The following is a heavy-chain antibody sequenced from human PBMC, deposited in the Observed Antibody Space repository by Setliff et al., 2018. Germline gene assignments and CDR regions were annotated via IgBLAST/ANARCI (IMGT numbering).Heavy chain of an antibody. CDR1: GYSFTSYW. CDR2: IYPGDSDT. D-gene: IGHD3-22*01. Sequence: ESLKISCKGSGYSFTSYWIGWVRQMPGKGLEWMGIIYPGDSDTRYSPSFQGQVTISADKSISTAYLQWSSLKASDTAMYYCARQGGGHYYDSSGYYRWGQGTLVTVSS. J-gene: IGHJ5*02. CDR3: ARQGGGHYYDSSGYYR. V-gene: IGHV5-51*01.